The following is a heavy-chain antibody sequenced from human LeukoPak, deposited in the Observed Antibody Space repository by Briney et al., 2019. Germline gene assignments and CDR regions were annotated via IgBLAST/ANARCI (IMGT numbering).Heavy chain of an antibody. D-gene: IGHD1-26*01. CDR3: AKRSLSGSCLGFDY. CDR1: GFTFSSYA. CDR2: ISGSGGST. Sequence: GGSLRLSCAASGFTFSSYAMSWVRQAPGKGLEWVSTISGSGGSTYYADSVKGRFTISRDNSKNTLYLQMNSLRAEDTAIYYCAKRSLSGSCLGFDYWGQGTLVTVSS. J-gene: IGHJ4*02. V-gene: IGHV3-23*01.